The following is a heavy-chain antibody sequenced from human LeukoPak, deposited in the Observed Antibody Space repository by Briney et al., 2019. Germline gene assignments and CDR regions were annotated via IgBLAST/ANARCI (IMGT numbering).Heavy chain of an antibody. J-gene: IGHJ4*02. Sequence: GGSLRLSCAASGFTFSSYGMHWVRQAPGKGLKWVAVISYDGSNKYYADSVKGRFTISRDNSKNTVYLQINRLRVEDTAVYFCAKDHSSGWWGLFADWGQGTLVTVSS. CDR2: ISYDGSNK. CDR3: AKDHSSGWWGLFAD. CDR1: GFTFSSYG. D-gene: IGHD6-19*01. V-gene: IGHV3-30*18.